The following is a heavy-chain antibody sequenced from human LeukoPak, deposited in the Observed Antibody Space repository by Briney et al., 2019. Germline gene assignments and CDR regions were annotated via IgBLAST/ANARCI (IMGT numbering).Heavy chain of an antibody. V-gene: IGHV1-69*01. Sequence: SVKVSCKASGGTFSSYAISWVRQAPGQGLEWMGGIIPIFGTANYAQKFQGRVTITADESTSTACMELSSLRSEDTAVYYCARGLYDFWSGRNWFDPWGQGTLVTVSS. CDR3: ARGLYDFWSGRNWFDP. CDR2: IIPIFGTA. D-gene: IGHD3-3*01. CDR1: GGTFSSYA. J-gene: IGHJ5*02.